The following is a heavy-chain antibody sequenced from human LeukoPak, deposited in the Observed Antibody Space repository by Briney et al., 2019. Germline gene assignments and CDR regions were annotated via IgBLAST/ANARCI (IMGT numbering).Heavy chain of an antibody. CDR2: ISSSSSYI. CDR3: ARVGGSSLYFDY. V-gene: IGHV3-21*01. Sequence: PGGSLRLSCAASGFTFSSYSMNWVRQAPGKGLEWVSSISSSSSYIYYADSVKGRFTISRDNAKNSLYLQMNSLRAEDTAVYYCARVGGSSLYFDYWGQGTLVTVSS. CDR1: GFTFSSYS. D-gene: IGHD6-13*01. J-gene: IGHJ4*02.